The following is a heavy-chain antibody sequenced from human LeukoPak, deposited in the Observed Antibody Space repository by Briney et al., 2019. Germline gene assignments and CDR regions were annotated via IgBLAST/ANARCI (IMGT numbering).Heavy chain of an antibody. CDR3: TRLVDTAMVEEGYYFDY. CDR1: GFTFSNAW. J-gene: IGHJ4*02. V-gene: IGHV3-49*04. D-gene: IGHD5-18*01. Sequence: PGGSLRLSCAASGFTFSNAWMSWVRQAPGKGREWVGFIRSKAYGGTTEYAASVKGRFTISRDDSKSIAYLQMNSLKTEDTAVYYCTRLVDTAMVEEGYYFDYWGQGTLVTVSS. CDR2: IRSKAYGGTT.